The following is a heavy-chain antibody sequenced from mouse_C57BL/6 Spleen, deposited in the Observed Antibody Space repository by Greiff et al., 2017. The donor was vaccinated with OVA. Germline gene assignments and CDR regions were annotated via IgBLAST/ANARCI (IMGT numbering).Heavy chain of an antibody. J-gene: IGHJ1*03. CDR3: ARFWDYGSSSYWYFDV. V-gene: IGHV1-80*01. CDR2: IYPGDGDT. CDR1: GYAFSSYW. Sequence: QVQLKESGAELVKPGASVKISCKASGYAFSSYWMNWVKQRPGKGLEWIGQIYPGDGDTNYNGKFKGKATLTADKSSSTAYMQLSSLTSEDSAVYFCARFWDYGSSSYWYFDVWGTGTTVTVSS. D-gene: IGHD1-1*01.